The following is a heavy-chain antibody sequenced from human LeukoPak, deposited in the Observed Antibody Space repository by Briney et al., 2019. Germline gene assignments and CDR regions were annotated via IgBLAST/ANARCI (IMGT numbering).Heavy chain of an antibody. CDR1: GGSFSGYY. CDR2: INHSGST. D-gene: IGHD2-8*01. V-gene: IGHV4-34*01. CDR3: VAGVYRYYYYMDV. Sequence: SETLSLTCAVYGGSFSGYYWSWIRQPPGKGLEWIGEINHSGSTNYNPSLKSRVTISVDTSKNQFSLKLSSVTAADTAVYYCVAGVYRYYYYMDVWGKGTTVTVSS. J-gene: IGHJ6*03.